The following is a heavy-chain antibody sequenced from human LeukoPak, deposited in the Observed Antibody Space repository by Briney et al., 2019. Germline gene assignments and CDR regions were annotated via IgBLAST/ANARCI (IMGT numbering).Heavy chain of an antibody. CDR3: ARGKRADITIFGVVIRPNYYFDY. Sequence: ASVKVSCKASGYTFTSYDINWVRQATGQGLEWMGWMNPNSGNTGYAQKFQGRVTMTRNTSISTAYMELSSLRSEDTAVYYCARGKRADITIFGVVIRPNYYFDYWGQGTLVTVSS. CDR1: GYTFTSYD. V-gene: IGHV1-8*01. J-gene: IGHJ4*02. CDR2: MNPNSGNT. D-gene: IGHD3-3*01.